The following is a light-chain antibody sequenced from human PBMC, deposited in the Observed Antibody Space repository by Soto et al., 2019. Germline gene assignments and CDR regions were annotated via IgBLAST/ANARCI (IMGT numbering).Light chain of an antibody. CDR1: SSNIGSNT. V-gene: IGLV1-44*01. CDR2: SNN. CDR3: AAWDDSLNGSYV. J-gene: IGLJ1*01. Sequence: QSVLTQPPAASGTPGQRVTISCSGSSSNIGSNTVNWYQQLPGTAPKLLIYSNNQRPSGVPGRFSGSKSGTSASLAISGPQSEDEADYYCAAWDDSLNGSYVFGTGTKVTVL.